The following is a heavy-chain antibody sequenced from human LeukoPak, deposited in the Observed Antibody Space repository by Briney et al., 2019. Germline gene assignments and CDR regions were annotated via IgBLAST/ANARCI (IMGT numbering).Heavy chain of an antibody. CDR1: GFSLSTSGMC. J-gene: IGHJ4*02. Sequence: SGPAPVKPTQTLTLTCTFSGFSLSTSGMCVIWIRQPTGKALEWLARIDWDDDKYYSTSLKTRLTISKDTSKNQVVLTMTNMDPVDTATYYCARLTYYDFWSGYQTFDYWGQGTLVTVSS. CDR3: ARLTYYDFWSGYQTFDY. D-gene: IGHD3-3*01. CDR2: IDWDDDK. V-gene: IGHV2-70*11.